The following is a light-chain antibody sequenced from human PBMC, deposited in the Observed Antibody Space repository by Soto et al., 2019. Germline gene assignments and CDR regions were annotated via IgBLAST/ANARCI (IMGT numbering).Light chain of an antibody. CDR1: QSILHSNGYNY. J-gene: IGKJ1*01. CDR3: MQALQTPST. CDR2: LGS. Sequence: DIVMTQSPLSLPVTPGEPASISCRSSQSILHSNGYNYLDWYLQKPGQSPQLLSYLGSNRASGVPDRFSGSGSGTDFTLKISRVEAEDVGVYYCMQALQTPSTFGQGTKVEIK. V-gene: IGKV2-28*01.